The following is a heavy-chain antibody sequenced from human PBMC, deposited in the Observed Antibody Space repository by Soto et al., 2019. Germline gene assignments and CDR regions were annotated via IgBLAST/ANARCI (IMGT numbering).Heavy chain of an antibody. J-gene: IGHJ4*02. CDR1: GGSISTYY. V-gene: IGHV4-59*08. Sequence: QVQLQESGPGLAKPSETLSLTCTVSGGSISTYYWSWIRQPPGKGLEWIGYFYYSGSTNYNPSLKSRVTISADTSKNQFSLKLSSVTAADTAVYYCARGGWRHIDYWGQGTLVTVSS. CDR2: FYYSGST. D-gene: IGHD3-3*01. CDR3: ARGGWRHIDY.